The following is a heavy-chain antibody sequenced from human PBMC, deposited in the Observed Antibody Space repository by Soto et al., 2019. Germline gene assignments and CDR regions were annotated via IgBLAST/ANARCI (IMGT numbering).Heavy chain of an antibody. CDR1: GFTFRNYA. Sequence: GGSLRLSCAASGFTFRNYAMSWVRQAPARGLEWFSAITGSGSDTYHADSVKGRFTISRDNSNNMLYLQMNSLGAEDTAVYYCAKGSADSRPYYFDYWGQGTLVTVSS. CDR3: AKGSADSRPYYFDY. CDR2: ITGSGSDT. V-gene: IGHV3-23*01. J-gene: IGHJ4*02. D-gene: IGHD3-22*01.